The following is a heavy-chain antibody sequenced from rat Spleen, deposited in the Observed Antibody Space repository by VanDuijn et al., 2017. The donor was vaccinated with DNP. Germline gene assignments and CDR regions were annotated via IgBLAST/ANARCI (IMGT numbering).Heavy chain of an antibody. V-gene: IGHV5-22*01. Sequence: EVQLVESGGGLVQPGRSLKLSCAASGFTFSDYYMAWVRQAPTKGLEWVAYIHYDGGSTYNGDSVKGRFTISRDNAKSTLYLQINSLRSEDMATYYCARHVLPLRVWDYWGQGVMVTVSS. D-gene: IGHD1-4*01. CDR1: GFTFSDYY. J-gene: IGHJ2*01. CDR3: ARHVLPLRVWDY. CDR2: IHYDGGST.